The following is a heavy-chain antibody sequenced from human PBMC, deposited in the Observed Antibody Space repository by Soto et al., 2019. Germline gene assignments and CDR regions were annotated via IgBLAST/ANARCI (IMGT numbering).Heavy chain of an antibody. D-gene: IGHD5-12*01. CDR3: ARVTGPRDGYNFDY. CDR1: GGTFSSYA. CDR2: IIPIFGTA. J-gene: IGHJ4*02. Sequence: GASVKVSCKASGGTFSSYAISWVRQAPGQGLEWMGGIIPIFGTANYAQKFQGRVTITADESTSTAYMELSSLRSEDTAVYYCARVTGPRDGYNFDYWGQGTLVTVSS. V-gene: IGHV1-69*13.